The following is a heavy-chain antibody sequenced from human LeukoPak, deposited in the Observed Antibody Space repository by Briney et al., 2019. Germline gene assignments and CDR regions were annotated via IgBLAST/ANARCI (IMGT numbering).Heavy chain of an antibody. D-gene: IGHD6-19*01. V-gene: IGHV3-74*01. CDR1: GFTFSSFW. J-gene: IGHJ4*02. Sequence: GSLRLSCAASGFTFSSFWMHWVRQVPGKGLVWVSRINSVGSSTSYADSVKGRFTISRDNAKNTLYLQMNSLRAEDTAVCYCARERTSGWDAFDFWGQGTLVTVSS. CDR3: ARERTSGWDAFDF. CDR2: INSVGSST.